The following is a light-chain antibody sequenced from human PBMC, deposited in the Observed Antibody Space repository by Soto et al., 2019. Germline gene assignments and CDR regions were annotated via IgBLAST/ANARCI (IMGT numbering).Light chain of an antibody. J-gene: IGKJ1*01. V-gene: IGKV3-20*01. CDR2: GAS. CDR1: QSVSSNY. CDR3: QQFGRSPPSWT. Sequence: ETVLTQSPGTLSLSPGERATLSCRASQSVSSNYLAWYQQKPGQAPRLLMYGASTRATGIPDRFSGSGSGTDFTLTISRLEAEDFAGYYCQQFGRSPPSWTFGQGTKVEIK.